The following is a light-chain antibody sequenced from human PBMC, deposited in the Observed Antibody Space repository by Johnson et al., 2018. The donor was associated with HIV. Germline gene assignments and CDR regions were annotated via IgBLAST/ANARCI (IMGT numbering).Light chain of an antibody. J-gene: IGLJ1*01. V-gene: IGLV1-51*01. CDR3: GTWDSSLSAGPYV. CDR1: SSNIGNNY. Sequence: QSVLTQPPSVSAAPGQKVTISCSGSSSNIGNNYVSWYRQLPGTAPKLLIYDNNKRPSGIPDRFSGSKSGTSATLGITGLQTGDEADYYCGTWDSSLSAGPYVFGTGTKVTVL. CDR2: DNN.